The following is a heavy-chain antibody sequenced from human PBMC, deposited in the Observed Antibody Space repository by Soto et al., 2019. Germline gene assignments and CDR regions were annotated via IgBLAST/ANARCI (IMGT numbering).Heavy chain of an antibody. J-gene: IGHJ4*02. CDR1: GGSFSGYY. D-gene: IGHD6-19*01. Sequence: QVQLQQWGAGLLKPSETLSLTCAVYGGSFSGYYWSWIRQPPGKGLEWLGEINHSGSTNYNPSLKSRVTISVDTSKNQFYLKLSSVTAADTAVYYCARAAVAGTRVDYWGQGTLVTVSS. CDR2: INHSGST. V-gene: IGHV4-34*01. CDR3: ARAAVAGTRVDY.